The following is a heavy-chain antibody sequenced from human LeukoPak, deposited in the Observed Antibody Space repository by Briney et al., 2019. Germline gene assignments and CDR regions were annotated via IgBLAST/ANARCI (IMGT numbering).Heavy chain of an antibody. CDR2: MYYSGST. D-gene: IGHD3-10*01. J-gene: IGHJ3*02. CDR3: ARHGDTYYFGSGSYKAFDI. Sequence: PSETLSLTCSVSGDSISSYYWSWIRQPPGKGLEWIGYMYYSGSTNYNPSLKSRVTISADTSKNQFSLRLSSVTAADTAVYYCARHGDTYYFGSGSYKAFDIWGQGTMVTVSS. CDR1: GDSISSYY. V-gene: IGHV4-59*08.